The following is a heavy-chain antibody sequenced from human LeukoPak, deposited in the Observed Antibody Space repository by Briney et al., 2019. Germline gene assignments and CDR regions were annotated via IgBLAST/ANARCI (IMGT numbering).Heavy chain of an antibody. CDR3: GRLHPIQSSTYRPVDF. V-gene: IGHV3-7*01. Sequence: PGGPLRLSGAAAGFNCIRHSMTWIGQAPGKGREWVANIKDDGTEIYYADSVKGRFTISRDDRGHSLYLQMNSLTTEDTAMYFCGRLHPIQSSTYRPVDFWGQGTVVIVSS. CDR1: GFNCIRHS. D-gene: IGHD2/OR15-2a*01. J-gene: IGHJ4*02. CDR2: IKDDGTEI.